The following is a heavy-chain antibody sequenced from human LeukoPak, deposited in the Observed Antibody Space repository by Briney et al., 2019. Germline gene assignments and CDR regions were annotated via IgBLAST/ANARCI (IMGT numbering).Heavy chain of an antibody. J-gene: IGHJ4*02. CDR2: IYYSGST. V-gene: IGHV4-59*01. Sequence: SETLSLTCTVSGGSISSYYWSWLRQPPGKGLEWIGYIYYSGSTNYNPSLKSRVTISVDTSKNQFSLKLSSVTAADTAVYYCARDSSGWGYFDYWGQGTLVTVSS. CDR3: ARDSSGWGYFDY. D-gene: IGHD6-19*01. CDR1: GGSISSYY.